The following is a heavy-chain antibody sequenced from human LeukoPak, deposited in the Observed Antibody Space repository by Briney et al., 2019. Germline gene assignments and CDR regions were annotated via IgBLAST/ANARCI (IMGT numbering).Heavy chain of an antibody. CDR3: AKDDGRTYHIDY. J-gene: IGHJ4*02. V-gene: IGHV3-23*01. CDR2: IGGNGGSI. CDR1: GFTFRRYA. Sequence: GGSLRLSCAGSGFTFRRYAMIWVRQAPGKGLEHVSGIGGNGGSIYYADSAKGRFTISRDNSRNTLFLQMNSLRAEDTAVYYCAKDDGRTYHIDYWGQGTLVTVSS.